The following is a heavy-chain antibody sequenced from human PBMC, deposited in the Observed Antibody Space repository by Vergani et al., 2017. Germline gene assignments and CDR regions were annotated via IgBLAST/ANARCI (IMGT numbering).Heavy chain of an antibody. D-gene: IGHD2-21*02. CDR1: GGTFSSYA. CDR3: ARDGDYSYYYGMDV. Sequence: QVQLVQSGAEVKKPGSSVKVSCKASGGTFSSYAISWVRQAPGQGLECMGRIIPILGIANYAQKFQGRVTITADKSTSTAYMELSSLRSEDTAVYYCARDGDYSYYYGMDVWGQGTTVTVSS. CDR2: IIPILGIA. V-gene: IGHV1-69*04. J-gene: IGHJ6*02.